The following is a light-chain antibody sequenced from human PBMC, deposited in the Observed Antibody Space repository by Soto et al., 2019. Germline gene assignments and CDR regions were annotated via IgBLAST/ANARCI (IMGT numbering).Light chain of an antibody. CDR3: QQYNNWPWT. J-gene: IGKJ1*01. CDR2: SAS. CDR1: QSISDT. V-gene: IGKV3-15*01. Sequence: EIVMTQSPATQSVSPGGRATLSCRASQSISDTLAWHQQKPGQAPRLLIYSASRRATGIPGRFSGSGSGTDFTLTISSLQSEDLAVYYCQQYNNWPWTFGQGTKVDIK.